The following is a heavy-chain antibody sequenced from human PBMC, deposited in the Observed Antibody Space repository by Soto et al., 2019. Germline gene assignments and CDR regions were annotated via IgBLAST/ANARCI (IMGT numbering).Heavy chain of an antibody. V-gene: IGHV4-39*02. D-gene: IGHD1-26*01. J-gene: IGHJ4*02. CDR1: GGSISSSSYY. Sequence: PSETLSLTCTVSGGSISSSSYYWGWIRQPPGKGLEWIGSIYYSGSTYYNPSLKSRVTISVDTSKNTLYLEMSSLRAEDTAVYYCARDPYGGSRYYLDLWGRGTLVTVSS. CDR3: ARDPYGGSRYYLDL. CDR2: IYYSGST.